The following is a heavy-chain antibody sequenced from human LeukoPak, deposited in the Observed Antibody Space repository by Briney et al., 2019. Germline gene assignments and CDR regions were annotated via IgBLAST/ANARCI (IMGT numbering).Heavy chain of an antibody. CDR2: IKEDGSEK. J-gene: IGHJ3*02. Sequence: SGGSLRPSCAASGFTFSNYWMTWVRQAPGKGLEWVANIKEDGSEKYSVDSVRGRFTVSRENAKNSLYLQMNSLRVEDTAVYYCARLHSGRYYGDAFDIWGQGTMVTVSS. D-gene: IGHD1-26*01. CDR1: GFTFSNYW. CDR3: ARLHSGRYYGDAFDI. V-gene: IGHV3-7*03.